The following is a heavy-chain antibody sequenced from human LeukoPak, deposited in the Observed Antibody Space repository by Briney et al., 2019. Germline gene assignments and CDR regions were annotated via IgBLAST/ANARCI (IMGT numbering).Heavy chain of an antibody. CDR3: ARNRSLTTTPGFDH. Sequence: PSETLSLTCAVSGYSIRSGDYWGWIRQSPGKGLEWIGSIYHSGSTHYNPSLKSRVTISADTSKNQFSLMLSSVTAADTAVYYCARNRSLTTTPGFDHWGQGTLVTVSS. CDR1: GYSIRSGDY. D-gene: IGHD4-11*01. CDR2: IYHSGST. J-gene: IGHJ4*02. V-gene: IGHV4-38-2*01.